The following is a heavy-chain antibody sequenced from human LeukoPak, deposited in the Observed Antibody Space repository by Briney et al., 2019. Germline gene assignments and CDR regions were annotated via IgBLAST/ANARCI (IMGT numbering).Heavy chain of an antibody. CDR1: GYTLTELS. D-gene: IGHD1-26*01. V-gene: IGHV1-24*01. CDR2: FDPEDGET. CDR3: ATVGGATDTPFAY. J-gene: IGHJ4*02. Sequence: ASVKVSSKASGYTLTELSMHWVRQAPGKGLEWMGGFDPEDGETIYAQKFQGRVTMTEDTSTDTAYMELNSLRSEDTAVYYCATVGGATDTPFAYWGQGTLVTVSS.